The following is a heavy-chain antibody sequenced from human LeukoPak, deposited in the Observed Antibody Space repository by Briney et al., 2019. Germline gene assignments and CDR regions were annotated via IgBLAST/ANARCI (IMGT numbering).Heavy chain of an antibody. V-gene: IGHV4-59*08. CDR1: GGSISSYY. CDR2: IYYSGST. CDR3: AGAEEVGAMSY. Sequence: SETLSLTCTVSGGSISSYYWSWIRQPPGKGLEWIGYIYYSGSTNYNPSLKSRVTISVDTSKNQFSLKLSSVTAADTAVYYCAGAEEVGAMSYWGQGTLVTVSS. J-gene: IGHJ4*02. D-gene: IGHD1-26*01.